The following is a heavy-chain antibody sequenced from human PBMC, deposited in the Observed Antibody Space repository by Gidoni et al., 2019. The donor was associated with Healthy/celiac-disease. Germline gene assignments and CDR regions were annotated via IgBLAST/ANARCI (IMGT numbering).Heavy chain of an antibody. V-gene: IGHV4-4*07. Sequence: QVQLQESGPGLVKPSETLSLTCTVSGGSISSYYWSWIRQPAGKGLEWIGRIYTSGSTNYNPSLKSRVTMSVDTSKNQFSLKLSSVTAADTAVYYCAREKITMIHLGENNNWFDPWGQGTLVTVSS. J-gene: IGHJ5*02. CDR1: GGSISSYY. D-gene: IGHD3-22*01. CDR2: IYTSGST. CDR3: AREKITMIHLGENNNWFDP.